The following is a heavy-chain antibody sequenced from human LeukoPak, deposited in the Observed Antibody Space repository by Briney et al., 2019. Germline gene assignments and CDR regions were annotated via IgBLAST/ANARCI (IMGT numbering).Heavy chain of an antibody. Sequence: SETLSLTCAVYGGSFSGYYWSWIRQPPGKGLEWIGEINHSGSTNYNPSLKSRVTISVDTSKNQFSLKLTSVTAADTAVYYCARLRGQAPYSSSWYNDYWGQGTLVTVSS. J-gene: IGHJ4*02. CDR3: ARLRGQAPYSSSWYNDY. V-gene: IGHV4-34*01. CDR1: GGSFSGYY. CDR2: INHSGST. D-gene: IGHD6-13*01.